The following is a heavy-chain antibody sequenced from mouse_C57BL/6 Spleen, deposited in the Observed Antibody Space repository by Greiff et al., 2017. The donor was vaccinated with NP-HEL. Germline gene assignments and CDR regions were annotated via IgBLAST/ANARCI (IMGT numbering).Heavy chain of an antibody. CDR3: ARRAKTGTRVFDY. Sequence: EVQLQQSGPELVKPGASVKISCKASGYTFTDYYMNWVKQSHGKSLEWIGDINPNNGGTSYNQKFKGKATLTVDKSSSTAYMELRSLTSEDSAVYYCARRAKTGTRVFDYWGQGTTLTVSS. CDR1: GYTFTDYY. CDR2: INPNNGGT. D-gene: IGHD4-1*01. V-gene: IGHV1-26*01. J-gene: IGHJ2*01.